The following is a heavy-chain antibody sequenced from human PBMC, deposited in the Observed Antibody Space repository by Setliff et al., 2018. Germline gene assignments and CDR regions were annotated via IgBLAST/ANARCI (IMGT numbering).Heavy chain of an antibody. CDR2: INHYGST. Sequence: SETLSLTCAVYNGSFSDYYWSWIRQPPGKGLEWIGEINHYGSTKYKSSLKSRVTISVDTSKNQFSLKLNSVTAADTAVYYCARRWNFGPYGSGIHDGFDMWGQGTMVTVSS. CDR3: ARRWNFGPYGSGIHDGFDM. CDR1: NGSFSDYY. V-gene: IGHV4-34*01. D-gene: IGHD3-10*01. J-gene: IGHJ3*02.